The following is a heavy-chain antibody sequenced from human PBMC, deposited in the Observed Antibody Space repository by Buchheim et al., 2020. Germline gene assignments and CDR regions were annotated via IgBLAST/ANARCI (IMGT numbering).Heavy chain of an antibody. Sequence: QVQLVESGGGVVQPGGSLRLSCAASGFTFSIYGMDWVRQAPGKGLEWVAVISNDGSDKYYADSVKGRFTISRDNSKNTLSLQMNSLRAEDTAVYYCARGGRIFSCFAYWGQGTL. CDR2: ISNDGSDK. D-gene: IGHD1-1*01. CDR1: GFTFSIYG. CDR3: ARGGRIFSCFAY. J-gene: IGHJ4*02. V-gene: IGHV3-30*03.